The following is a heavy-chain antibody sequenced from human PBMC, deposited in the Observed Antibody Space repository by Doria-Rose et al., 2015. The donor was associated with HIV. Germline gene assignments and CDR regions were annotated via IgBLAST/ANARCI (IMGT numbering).Heavy chain of an antibody. CDR1: GVALSSPGMG. D-gene: IGHD6-13*01. V-gene: IGHV2-26*01. J-gene: IGHJ4*02. CDR3: ARIKSSRWYHKYYFDF. Sequence: QITLKESGPVLVKPTGTLTLTCTVSGVALSSPGMGVSWIRQPPGKALEWLAHIYSDDERSYQTSPKSRLTISRGTSKSQVVRTMTDTDPVDTAAYYCARIKSSRWYHKYYFDFWGQGTLVIVSA. CDR2: IYSDDER.